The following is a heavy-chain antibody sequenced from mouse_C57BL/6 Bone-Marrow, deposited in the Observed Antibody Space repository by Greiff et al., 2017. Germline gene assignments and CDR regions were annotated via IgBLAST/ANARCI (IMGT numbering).Heavy chain of an antibody. J-gene: IGHJ2*01. CDR3: ARHYSNYLDY. V-gene: IGHV5-12*01. CDR1: GFTFSDYY. Sequence: EVKLMESGGGLVQPGGSLKLSCAASGFTFSDYYMYWVRQTPEKRLEWVAYISNGGGSTYYPDTVKGRFTISRDNAKTTLYLQMSRLKSEDTARYYGARHYSNYLDYWGQGTTLTVSS. CDR2: ISNGGGST. D-gene: IGHD2-5*01.